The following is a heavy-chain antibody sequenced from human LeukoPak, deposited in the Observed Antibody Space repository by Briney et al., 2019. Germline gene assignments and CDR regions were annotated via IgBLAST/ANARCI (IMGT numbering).Heavy chain of an antibody. CDR2: INPNSGGT. CDR1: EYTFTGYY. V-gene: IGHV1-2*02. Sequence: ASVKVSCKASEYTFTGYYMHWVRQAPGQGLEWMGWINPNSGGTNYAQKFQGRVTMTRDTSISTAYMELSRLRSDDTAVYYCARVLFPYSRMATITLPSDYWGQGTLVTVSS. CDR3: ARVLFPYSRMATITLPSDY. J-gene: IGHJ4*02. D-gene: IGHD5-24*01.